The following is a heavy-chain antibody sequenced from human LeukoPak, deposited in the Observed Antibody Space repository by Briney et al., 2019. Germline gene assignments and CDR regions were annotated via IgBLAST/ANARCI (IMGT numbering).Heavy chain of an antibody. CDR2: ISSDGYRT. Sequence: GGSLRLSCGASGFPFSTYDMHWVRQAPDKGLQWVAVISSDGYRTDYPDSVRGRFTISRDNFKNTVDLQMISVTAEDTAMYFCAKGLGTGSVLTRPLHYWGQGTLVTVSS. CDR1: GFPFSTYD. D-gene: IGHD3-10*01. J-gene: IGHJ4*02. CDR3: AKGLGTGSVLTRPLHY. V-gene: IGHV3-30*18.